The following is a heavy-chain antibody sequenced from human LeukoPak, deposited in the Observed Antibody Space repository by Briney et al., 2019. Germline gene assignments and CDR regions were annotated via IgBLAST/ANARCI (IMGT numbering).Heavy chain of an antibody. J-gene: IGHJ4*02. CDR3: AKRGVVIRVILVGFHKEAYYFDS. D-gene: IGHD3-22*01. V-gene: IGHV3-23*01. CDR1: GINLSNYA. Sequence: GGSLRLSCAVSGINLSNYAMSWVRQAPGKGLEWVAGISGSGGGTHYADSVKGRFTISRDNPKNTLYLRMNNLRAGDTAVYFCAKRGVVIRVILVGFHKEAYYFDSWGQGALVTVSS. CDR2: ISGSGGGT.